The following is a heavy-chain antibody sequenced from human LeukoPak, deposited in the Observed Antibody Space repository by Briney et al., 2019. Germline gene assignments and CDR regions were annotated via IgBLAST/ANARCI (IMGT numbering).Heavy chain of an antibody. CDR2: ISGSGGST. CDR1: GFTFSSYG. J-gene: IGHJ4*02. CDR3: ARETDYYDSSGNDY. V-gene: IGHV3-23*01. Sequence: GGSLRLSCAASGFTFSSYGINWVRQAPGKGLEWVSGISGSGGSTYYADSVKGRFTISRDNSKNTLYLQMNSLRAEDTAVYYCARETDYYDSSGNDYWGQGTLVTVSS. D-gene: IGHD3-22*01.